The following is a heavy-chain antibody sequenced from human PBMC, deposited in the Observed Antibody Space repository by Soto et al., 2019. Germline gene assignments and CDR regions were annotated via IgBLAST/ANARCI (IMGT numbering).Heavy chain of an antibody. CDR2: IKSKTDGGTT. V-gene: IGHV3-15*01. CDR1: GFTFSNAW. J-gene: IGHJ4*02. D-gene: IGHD6-19*01. Sequence: GGSLRLSCAASGFTFSNAWMSWVRQAPGKGLEWVGRIKSKTDGGTTDYAAPVKGRFTISRDDSKNTLYLQMNSLKTEDTAVYYCTTDKMAGTSGYFDYWGQGTLVTVS. CDR3: TTDKMAGTSGYFDY.